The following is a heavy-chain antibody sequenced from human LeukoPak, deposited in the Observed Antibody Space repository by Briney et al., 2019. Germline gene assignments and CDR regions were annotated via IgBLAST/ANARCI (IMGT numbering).Heavy chain of an antibody. CDR1: GFTFSNYA. V-gene: IGHV3-23*01. CDR3: ARENYGDYSLDY. J-gene: IGHJ4*02. Sequence: GGSLRLSCAASGFTFSNYAMSWVRQAPGKGLEWVSHISGSGGDTYYADSVKGRFTISRDNSKNTLFLQMNSLRAEDTAVYYCARENYGDYSLDYWGQGTLVTVSS. CDR2: ISGSGGDT. D-gene: IGHD4-17*01.